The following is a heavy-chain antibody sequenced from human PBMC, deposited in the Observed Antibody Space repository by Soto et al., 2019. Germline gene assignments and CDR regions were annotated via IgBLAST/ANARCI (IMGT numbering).Heavy chain of an antibody. D-gene: IGHD2-2*01. V-gene: IGHV1-18*01. CDR3: ARVGDSSYDPETKHYYFDY. J-gene: IGHJ4*02. Sequence: ASVKVSCKASGFTFTSHGISWGRQAPGQGLEWMGWISAYNGNTNYAQKLQGRVTMTTDTSTSTAYMELRSLRSDDTAVYYCARVGDSSYDPETKHYYFDYWGQGTLVTVSS. CDR2: ISAYNGNT. CDR1: GFTFTSHG.